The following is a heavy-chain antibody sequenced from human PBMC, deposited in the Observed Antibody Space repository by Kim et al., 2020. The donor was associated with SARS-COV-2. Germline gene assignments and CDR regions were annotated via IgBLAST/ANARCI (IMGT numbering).Heavy chain of an antibody. CDR3: ARDTGIAAAGAYYYYGMDV. V-gene: IGHV4-59*01. J-gene: IGHJ6*04. D-gene: IGHD6-13*01. Sequence: SETLSLTCTVSGGSISSYYWSWIRQPPGKGLEWIGYIYYSGSTNYNPSLKSRVTISVDTSKNQFSLKLSSVTAADTAVYYCARDTGIAAAGAYYYYGMDVWDEGTTVTVSS. CDR1: GGSISSYY. CDR2: IYYSGST.